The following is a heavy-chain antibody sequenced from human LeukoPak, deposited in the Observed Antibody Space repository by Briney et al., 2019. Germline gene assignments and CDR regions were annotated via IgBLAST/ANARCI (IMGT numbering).Heavy chain of an antibody. CDR2: ISPTSGGT. J-gene: IGHJ4*02. CDR1: GYTFTGYY. Sequence: GASVKVSCKASGYTFTGYYMHWVRQAPGQGLEWMGWISPTSGGTKYAQKFQGRVTMTRDTSISTAYMELSRLRSDDTAVYYCARSQWLIDASIDYWGQGTLVTVSS. CDR3: ARSQWLIDASIDY. V-gene: IGHV1-2*02. D-gene: IGHD6-19*01.